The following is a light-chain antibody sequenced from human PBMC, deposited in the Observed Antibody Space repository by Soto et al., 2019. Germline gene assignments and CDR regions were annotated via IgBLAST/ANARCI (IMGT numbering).Light chain of an antibody. CDR2: GAS. Sequence: IVLTQSPATLSLYPGERATLSCRASQSVSSYLAWYQQKPGQAPRLLIYGASTRAAGIPARFSGSGSGTEFILTISSLQSEDFGVYYCQQYNNWPPITFGQGTRLEIK. J-gene: IGKJ5*01. CDR3: QQYNNWPPIT. V-gene: IGKV3-15*01. CDR1: QSVSSY.